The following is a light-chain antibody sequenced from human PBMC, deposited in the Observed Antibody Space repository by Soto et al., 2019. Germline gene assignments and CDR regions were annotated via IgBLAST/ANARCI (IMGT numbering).Light chain of an antibody. V-gene: IGKV1-39*01. CDR1: QNINNY. CDR2: GAS. CDR3: QQYGSPPGT. J-gene: IGKJ1*01. Sequence: DIQMTQSPSSLSASIGYRVTLTCRASQNINNYLHWYQLKPGKAPKLLIYGASGLQSGVPDRFSGSGSGTDFTLTISRLEPEDFAVYYCQQYGSPPGTFGQGTKVDIK.